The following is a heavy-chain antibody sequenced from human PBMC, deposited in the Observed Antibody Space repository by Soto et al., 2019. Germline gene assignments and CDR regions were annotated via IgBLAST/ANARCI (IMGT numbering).Heavy chain of an antibody. V-gene: IGHV4-59*08. CDR1: GGSIRNYY. CDR3: ARHYPSVTYPLDH. Sequence: SETLSLTCSVSGGSIRNYYWSWIRQSPERGLEWIAYIYDSGTTNYNPSLRSRLSISVDTSKNQVSLVLTSVTAADTAVYYCARHYPSVTYPLDHWGQGTLVTVSS. J-gene: IGHJ4*02. D-gene: IGHD4-17*01. CDR2: IYDSGTT.